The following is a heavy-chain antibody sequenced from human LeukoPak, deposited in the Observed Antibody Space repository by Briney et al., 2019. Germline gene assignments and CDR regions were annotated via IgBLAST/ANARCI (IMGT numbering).Heavy chain of an antibody. V-gene: IGHV4-61*02. D-gene: IGHD3-3*01. J-gene: IGHJ5*02. Sequence: KASETLSLTCTVSGGSISSGSYYWSWIRQPAGKGLEWIGRIYTSGSINYNPSLKSRVTISVDTSKNQFSLKLSSVTAADTAVYYCARAGITIFGVVTHNWFDPWGQGTLVTVSS. CDR1: GGSISSGSYY. CDR3: ARAGITIFGVVTHNWFDP. CDR2: IYTSGSI.